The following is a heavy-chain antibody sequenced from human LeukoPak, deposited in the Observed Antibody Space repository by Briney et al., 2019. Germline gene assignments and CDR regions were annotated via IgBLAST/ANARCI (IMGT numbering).Heavy chain of an antibody. CDR3: AKVPWGTRVDAFDI. CDR1: GFTFSSYA. D-gene: IGHD2-2*01. V-gene: IGHV3-30-3*01. J-gene: IGHJ3*02. CDR2: ISYDGSNK. Sequence: PGGSLRLSFAASGFTFSSYAMHWVRQAPGKGLEWVAVISYDGSNKYYADSVKGRFTISRDNSKNTLYLQMNSLRAEDTAVYYCAKVPWGTRVDAFDIWGQGTMVTVSS.